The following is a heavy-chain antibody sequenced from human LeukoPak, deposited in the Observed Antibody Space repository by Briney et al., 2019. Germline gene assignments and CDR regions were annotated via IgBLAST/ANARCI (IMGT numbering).Heavy chain of an antibody. Sequence: GGSLRLSCAASGFTFSNAWMSWVRQAPGKGLEWVGRIQSKADGGTTDYAAPVKGRFTISRDDSKSTLYLQLNSLKPEDTAVYYCSSSAAVTLLFYWGRGTLVTVSS. V-gene: IGHV3-15*01. CDR3: SSSAAVTLLFY. CDR2: IQSKADGGTT. CDR1: GFTFSNAW. D-gene: IGHD2-15*01. J-gene: IGHJ4*02.